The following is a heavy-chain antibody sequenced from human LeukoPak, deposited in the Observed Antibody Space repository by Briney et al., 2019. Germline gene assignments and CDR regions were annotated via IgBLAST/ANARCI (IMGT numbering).Heavy chain of an antibody. CDR1: GFTFSSYA. CDR3: AKTVGATKTLFDY. CDR2: ISGSGGST. Sequence: GGSLRLSCAASGFTFSSYAMSWVRQAPGKGLEWVSAISGSGGSTYYADSVKGRLTISRDNSKNTLYLQMNSLRAEDTAVYYCAKTVGATKTLFDYWGQGTLVIVSS. V-gene: IGHV3-23*01. J-gene: IGHJ4*02. D-gene: IGHD1-26*01.